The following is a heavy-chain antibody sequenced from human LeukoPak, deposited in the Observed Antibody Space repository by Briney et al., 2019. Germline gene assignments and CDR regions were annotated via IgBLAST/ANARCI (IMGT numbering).Heavy chain of an antibody. CDR1: GGSISSSSYY. CDR3: ARDSSGFQSYDY. CDR2: IYYSGST. V-gene: IGHV4-39*01. J-gene: IGHJ4*02. D-gene: IGHD3-22*01. Sequence: SETLSLTCTVSGGSISSSSYYWGWIRQPPGKGLEWIGSIYYSGSTYYNPSLKSRVTISVDTSKNQFSLKLSSVTAADTAVYYCARDSSGFQSYDYWGQGTLVTVSS.